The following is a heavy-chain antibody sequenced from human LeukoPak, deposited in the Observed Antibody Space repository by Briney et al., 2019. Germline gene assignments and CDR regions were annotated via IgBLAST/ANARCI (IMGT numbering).Heavy chain of an antibody. CDR3: ARDNYCSSTSCYQTPFDP. CDR1: GGSISSGDYY. V-gene: IGHV4-30-4*08. J-gene: IGHJ5*02. D-gene: IGHD2-2*01. Sequence: SETLSLTCTVSGGSISSGDYYWSWIRQPPGKGLEWIGYIYYSGSTYYNPSLKSRVTISVDTSKNQFSLKLSSVTAADTAVYYCARDNYCSSTSCYQTPFDPWGQGTLVTVSS. CDR2: IYYSGST.